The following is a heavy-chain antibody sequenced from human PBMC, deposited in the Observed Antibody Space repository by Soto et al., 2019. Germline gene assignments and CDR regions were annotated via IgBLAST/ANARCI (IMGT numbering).Heavy chain of an antibody. J-gene: IGHJ4*02. CDR2: ISSSSSYI. CDR1: GFTFSSYS. D-gene: IGHD6-13*01. CDR3: ARGGGGQQLTNFDY. V-gene: IGHV3-21*01. Sequence: GGSLRLSCAASGFTFSSYSMNWVRQAPGKGLEWVSSISSSSSYIYYADSVKGRFTISRDNAKNSLYLQMKSLRAEDTAVYYCARGGGGQQLTNFDYWGQGTLVTVSS.